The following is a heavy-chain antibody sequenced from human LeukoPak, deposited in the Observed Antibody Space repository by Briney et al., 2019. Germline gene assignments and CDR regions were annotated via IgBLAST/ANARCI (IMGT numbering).Heavy chain of an antibody. J-gene: IGHJ4*02. Sequence: SETLSLTCTVSGGSISSYYWSWIRQPPGKGLEWIGYIYYSGSTNYNPSLKSRVTISVDTSKNQFSLKLGSVTAADTAVYYCARRREGSTDFDYWGQGTLVTVSS. CDR2: IYYSGST. CDR3: ARRREGSTDFDY. V-gene: IGHV4-59*12. D-gene: IGHD2-2*01. CDR1: GGSISSYY.